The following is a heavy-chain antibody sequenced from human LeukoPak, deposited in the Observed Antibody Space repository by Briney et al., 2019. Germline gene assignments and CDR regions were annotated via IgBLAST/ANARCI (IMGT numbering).Heavy chain of an antibody. CDR3: ASAVVGGTGNFDL. V-gene: IGHV4-39*07. Sequence: SETLSLTCTVSGGSMSSRSSWYWGWIRQPPGKGLEWIGSIYDTGSTYHNPSLRSRLGISIDTSKNQLSLNLHSVTAADTAVYYCASAVVGGTGNFDLWGRGTLVTVSS. J-gene: IGHJ2*01. D-gene: IGHD1-26*01. CDR1: GGSMSSRSSWY. CDR2: IYDTGST.